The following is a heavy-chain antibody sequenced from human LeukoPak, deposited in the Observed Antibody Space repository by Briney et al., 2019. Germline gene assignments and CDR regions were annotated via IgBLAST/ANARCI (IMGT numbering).Heavy chain of an antibody. Sequence: SETLSLTCTVSGGSISSYYWSWIRQPPGKGLEWIGYIYYSGSTNYNPSLKSRVTISVDTSKNQFSLKLSSVTAADTAVYYCARLKQWLDYWGQGTLVTVSS. CDR2: IYYSGST. V-gene: IGHV4-59*08. CDR3: ARLKQWLDY. CDR1: GGSISSYY. D-gene: IGHD6-19*01. J-gene: IGHJ4*02.